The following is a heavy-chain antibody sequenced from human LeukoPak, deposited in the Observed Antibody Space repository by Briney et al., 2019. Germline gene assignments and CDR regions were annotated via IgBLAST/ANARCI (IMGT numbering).Heavy chain of an antibody. CDR3: ARNYYDSSGLSSDAFDI. Sequence: GASVKVSCKASGYTFTGYYMHWVRQAPGQGLEWMGWINPNSGGTNYAQKFQGRVTITADKSTSTAYMELSSLRSEDTAVYYCARNYYDSSGLSSDAFDIWGQGTMVTVSS. CDR1: GYTFTGYY. V-gene: IGHV1-2*02. J-gene: IGHJ3*02. D-gene: IGHD3-22*01. CDR2: INPNSGGT.